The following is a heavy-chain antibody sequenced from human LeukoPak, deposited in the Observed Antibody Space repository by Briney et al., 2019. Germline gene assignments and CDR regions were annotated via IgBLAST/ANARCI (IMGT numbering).Heavy chain of an antibody. Sequence: GGSLRLSCAASGFTFSSYAMQWVRQAPGKGLEYVSGISSNGGSTYYANSVKGRFTISRDNSKNTLYLQMGSLRAEDMAVYYCARAGYYYDSSGYYDGVIDYWGQGTLVTVSS. CDR3: ARAGYYYDSSGYYDGVIDY. D-gene: IGHD3-22*01. V-gene: IGHV3-64*01. CDR1: GFTFSSYA. J-gene: IGHJ4*02. CDR2: ISSNGGST.